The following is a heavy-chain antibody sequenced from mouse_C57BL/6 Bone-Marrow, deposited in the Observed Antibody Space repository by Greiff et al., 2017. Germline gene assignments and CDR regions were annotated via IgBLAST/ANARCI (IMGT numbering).Heavy chain of an antibody. J-gene: IGHJ3*01. CDR3: VRQSYDEWFAY. CDR2: IRSKSNNYAT. V-gene: IGHV10-1*01. CDR1: GFSFNTYA. D-gene: IGHD2-12*01. Sequence: DVHLVESGGGLVQPKGSLKLSCAASGFSFNTYAMNWVRQAPGKGLEWVARIRSKSNNYATYYADSVKDRFTISRDDSESMLYLQMNNLKTEDTAMYYCVRQSYDEWFAYWGQGTLVTVSA.